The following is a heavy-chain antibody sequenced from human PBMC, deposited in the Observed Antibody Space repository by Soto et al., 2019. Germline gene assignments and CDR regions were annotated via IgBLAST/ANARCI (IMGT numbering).Heavy chain of an antibody. D-gene: IGHD3-3*01. CDR2: IKSKIDGGTT. J-gene: IGHJ6*02. Sequence: GGSLRLSCAASGFTFTNAWINWVRQAPGKGLEWVGRIKSKIDGGTTDFAAPVKGRFTISRDDSKNTLYLQMNSLKTEDTAVYYCTTYDFWSGYYTWNYYYYGMDVWGQGTTVTVSS. CDR1: GFTFTNAW. V-gene: IGHV3-15*07. CDR3: TTYDFWSGYYTWNYYYYGMDV.